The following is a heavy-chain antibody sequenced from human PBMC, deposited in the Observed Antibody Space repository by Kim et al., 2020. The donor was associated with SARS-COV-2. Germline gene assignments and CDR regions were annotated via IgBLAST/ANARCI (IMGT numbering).Heavy chain of an antibody. Sequence: IYEQKFQGRVTMTEDTSTDTAYMELSSLRSEDTAVYYCATGADGTVPLNYWGQGTLVTVSS. V-gene: IGHV1-24*01. J-gene: IGHJ4*02. CDR3: ATGADGTVPLNY. D-gene: IGHD4-17*01.